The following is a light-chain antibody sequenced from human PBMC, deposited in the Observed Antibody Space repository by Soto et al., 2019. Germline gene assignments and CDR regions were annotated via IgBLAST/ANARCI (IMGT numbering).Light chain of an antibody. CDR3: SSYTSSSTLGV. V-gene: IGLV2-14*02. CDR2: EGS. J-gene: IGLJ1*01. Sequence: QSVLTQPASVSGSPGQSITISCTGTSSDVGRYNIVSWYQQHPGKAPKLMIYEGSKRPSGVSDRFSGSKSVNTASLTISGLQAEDEADYYCSSYTSSSTLGVFGTGTKLTVL. CDR1: SSDVGRYNI.